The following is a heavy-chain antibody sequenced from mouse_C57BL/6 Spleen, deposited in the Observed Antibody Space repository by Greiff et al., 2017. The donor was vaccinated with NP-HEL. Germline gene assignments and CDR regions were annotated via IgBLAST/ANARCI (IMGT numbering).Heavy chain of an antibody. V-gene: IGHV1-82*01. CDR1: GYAFSSSW. Sequence: QVQLQQSGPELVKPGASVKISCKASGYAFSSSWMNWVKQRPGKGLEWIGRIYPGDGDTNYNGKFKGKATLTADKSSSTAYMQLSSLTSEDSAVYFCARGWLLGYFDYWGQGTTLTVSS. CDR2: IYPGDGDT. CDR3: ARGWLLGYFDY. J-gene: IGHJ2*01. D-gene: IGHD2-3*01.